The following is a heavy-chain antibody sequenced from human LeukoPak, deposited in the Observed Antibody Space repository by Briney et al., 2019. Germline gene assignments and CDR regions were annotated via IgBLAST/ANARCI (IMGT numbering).Heavy chain of an antibody. Sequence: ASVTVSCKASGYTFTSYGISWVRQAPGQGLEWMGWISAYNGNTNYAQKLQGRVTMTTDTSTSTAYMELRSLRSDDTVVYYCARDSPDYYDSSGYYYWGQGTLVTVSS. CDR2: ISAYNGNT. CDR1: GYTFTSYG. D-gene: IGHD3-22*01. J-gene: IGHJ4*02. CDR3: ARDSPDYYDSSGYYY. V-gene: IGHV1-18*01.